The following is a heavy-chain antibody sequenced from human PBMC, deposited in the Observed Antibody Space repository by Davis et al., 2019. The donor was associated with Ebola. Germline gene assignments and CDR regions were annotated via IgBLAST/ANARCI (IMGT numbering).Heavy chain of an antibody. CDR2: ISGSSSTI. V-gene: IGHV3-48*02. J-gene: IGHJ4*02. D-gene: IGHD6-13*01. CDR1: GFTFNSYS. Sequence: GESLKISCTASGFTFNSYSMNWVRQAPGKGLEWVSYISGSSSTIYYADSVKGRFTISRDNAKNSLYLQMNSLRDEDTAVYYCATVAAAVLSYWGQGTLVTVSS. CDR3: ATVAAAVLSY.